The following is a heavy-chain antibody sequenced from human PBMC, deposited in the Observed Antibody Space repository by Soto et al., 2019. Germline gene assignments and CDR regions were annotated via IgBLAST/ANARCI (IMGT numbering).Heavy chain of an antibody. V-gene: IGHV5-51*01. J-gene: IGHJ6*02. CDR3: ARQTTTHYYYYYGMDV. CDR1: GYSFTSYW. D-gene: IGHD1-1*01. Sequence: GESLKISCKGSGYSFTSYWIGWVRQMPGKGLEWMGIIYPGDSDTRYSPSFQGQVTISADKSISTAYLQWSSLKASDTAMYYCARQTTTHYYYYYGMDVWGQGTTVTVSS. CDR2: IYPGDSDT.